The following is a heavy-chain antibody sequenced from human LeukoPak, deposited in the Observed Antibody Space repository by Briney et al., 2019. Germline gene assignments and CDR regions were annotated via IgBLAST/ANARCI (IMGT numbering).Heavy chain of an antibody. Sequence: SETLSLTCAVSGGSISSYYWTWIRQPPGKGLEWIGYIYYSGSTNYNPSLKSRVTISIDTSKNQFSLKLSSVTAADTAVYYCARGVNWIDPWGQGTLVTVSS. CDR3: ARGVNWIDP. CDR2: IYYSGST. V-gene: IGHV4-59*01. D-gene: IGHD6-13*01. CDR1: GGSISSYY. J-gene: IGHJ5*02.